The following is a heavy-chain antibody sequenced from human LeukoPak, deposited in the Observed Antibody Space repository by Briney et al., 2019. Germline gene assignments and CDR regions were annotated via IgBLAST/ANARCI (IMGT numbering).Heavy chain of an antibody. D-gene: IGHD3-10*01. J-gene: IGHJ4*02. Sequence: GGSLRLSCTASGFTFSSYVMSWVRQAPGKGLEWVSTISDSGGSTNYADSVKGRFTISRDNSKNTLYLQMNSLRAVDTAVYYCANRPSTMTRGWGQGTLVTVSS. CDR2: ISDSGGST. V-gene: IGHV3-23*01. CDR1: GFTFSSYV. CDR3: ANRPSTMTRG.